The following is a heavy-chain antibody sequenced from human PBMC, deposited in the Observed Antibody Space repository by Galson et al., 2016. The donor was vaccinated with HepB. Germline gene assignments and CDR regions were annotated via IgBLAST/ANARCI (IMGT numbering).Heavy chain of an antibody. J-gene: IGHJ4*02. CDR2: INHSGST. V-gene: IGHV4-34*01. CDR3: ARLNAGAVGY. CDR1: GVSFSDYY. Sequence: SETLSLTCAVYGVSFSDYYWSWVRQPPGKGLEWIGEINHSGSTNYNPSPKSRVTISIDTSKTQFSLNLSSVTAADTAVYYCARLNAGAVGYWGQGTLVTVSS. D-gene: IGHD2-2*01.